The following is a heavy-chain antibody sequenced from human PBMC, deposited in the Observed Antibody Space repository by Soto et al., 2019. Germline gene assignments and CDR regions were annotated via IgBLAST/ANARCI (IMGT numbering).Heavy chain of an antibody. J-gene: IGHJ4*02. V-gene: IGHV1-69*12. D-gene: IGHD3-16*01. CDR3: AIAIGRTEGAHFDN. CDR1: GGTFSNYA. Sequence: QVQLVQSGAEVKKPGSSVKVSCKASGGTFSNYAVSWVRQAPGQGLEWMGGIIPIFGTSNYAQKFQGRVTITADESTSTAYMELNSLRSEDSAVYYCAIAIGRTEGAHFDNWGQGTLVTVSS. CDR2: IIPIFGTS.